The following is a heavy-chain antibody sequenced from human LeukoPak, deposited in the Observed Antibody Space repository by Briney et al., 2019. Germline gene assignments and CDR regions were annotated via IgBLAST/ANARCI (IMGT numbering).Heavy chain of an antibody. CDR1: GFSLSTSGMC. J-gene: IGHJ4*02. CDR2: IDWDDDK. CDR3: ARLSPPDYYDSSGYYYPN. Sequence: SGPALVKPTQTLTLTCTFSGFSLSTSGMCVSWIRQPPGKVLKWLARIDWDDDKYYSTSLKTRLTISKDTSKNQVVLTMTNMDPVDTATYYFARLSPPDYYDSSGYYYPNWGQGTLVTVSS. V-gene: IGHV2-70*11. D-gene: IGHD3-22*01.